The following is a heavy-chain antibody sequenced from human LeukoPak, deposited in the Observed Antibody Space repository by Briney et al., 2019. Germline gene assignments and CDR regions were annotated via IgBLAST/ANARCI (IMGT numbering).Heavy chain of an antibody. V-gene: IGHV4-59*08. D-gene: IGHD1-7*01. Sequence: SETLSLTCTVSSASVKTYYWSWIRQPPGKGLEWIGYIYYSGSTNYNPSLKSRVTISVDTSKNQFSLKLSSVTAADTAVYYCASLITGTTSYWGQGTLVTVSS. CDR3: ASLITGTTSY. CDR2: IYYSGST. CDR1: SASVKTYY. J-gene: IGHJ4*02.